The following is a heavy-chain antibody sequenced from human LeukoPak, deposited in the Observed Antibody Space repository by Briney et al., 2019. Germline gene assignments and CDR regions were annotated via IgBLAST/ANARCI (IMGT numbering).Heavy chain of an antibody. D-gene: IGHD5-12*01. V-gene: IGHV4-4*07. CDR2: IYSSGRT. Sequence: SETLSLTCIVSGGSMSTYYWSWFRQPAGKGLEWIGRIYSSGRTNYNPSLESQVTMSVDIFRNQFSLKLNSVTAADTAVFYCARETHGGYEHYFDSWGQGTLVTVSS. J-gene: IGHJ4*02. CDR1: GGSMSTYY. CDR3: ARETHGGYEHYFDS.